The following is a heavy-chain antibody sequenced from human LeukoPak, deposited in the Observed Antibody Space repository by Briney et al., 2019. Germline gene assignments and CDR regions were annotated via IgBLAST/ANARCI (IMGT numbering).Heavy chain of an antibody. J-gene: IGHJ3*02. CDR3: ARADDFWSGSPSAIINAFDI. D-gene: IGHD3-3*01. CDR2: IIPIFGTA. CDR1: GYTFTGYY. Sequence: SVKVSCKASGYTFTGYYMHWVRQAPGQGLEWMGGIIPIFGTANYAQKFQGRVTITTDESTSTAYMELSSLRSEDTAVYYCARADDFWSGSPSAIINAFDIWGQGTMVTVSS. V-gene: IGHV1-69*05.